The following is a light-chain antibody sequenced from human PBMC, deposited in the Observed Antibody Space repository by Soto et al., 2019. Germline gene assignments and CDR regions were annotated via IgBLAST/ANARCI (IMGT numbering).Light chain of an antibody. CDR2: DVS. CDR3: SSFAGNNIGV. J-gene: IGLJ3*02. V-gene: IGLV2-8*01. Sequence: QAVVTQPPSASGSPGQSVTISCTGTSSDVGGYNYVSWYQQHPGKAPKLMIFDVSEWPSGVPDRFSGSKSGNTASLTVSGLQAEDEADYFCSSFAGNNIGVFGGGTKLTVL. CDR1: SSDVGGYNY.